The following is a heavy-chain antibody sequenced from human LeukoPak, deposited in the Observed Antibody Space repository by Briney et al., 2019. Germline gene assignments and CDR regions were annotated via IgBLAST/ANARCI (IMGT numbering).Heavy chain of an antibody. D-gene: IGHD3-16*01. J-gene: IGHJ4*02. CDR2: INPDTGVT. CDR1: GYTFTDYY. CDR3: ARDGALDY. Sequence: ASVKVSCKASGYTFTDYYMHWVRQAPGQGLEWMGWINPDTGVTNCARKFQGRVTMTRDTSITTAYMELSRLTSDDSAVYYCARDGALDYWGQGTLVTVSS. V-gene: IGHV1-2*02.